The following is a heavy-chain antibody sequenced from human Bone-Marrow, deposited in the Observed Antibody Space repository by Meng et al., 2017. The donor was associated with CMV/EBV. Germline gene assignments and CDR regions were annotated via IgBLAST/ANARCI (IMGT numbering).Heavy chain of an antibody. CDR1: GGSISSSSYY. V-gene: IGHV4-39*07. CDR3: AREGYKITMVRGALSAGDDY. Sequence: SETLSLTCTVSGGSISSSSYYWGWIRQPPGKGLEWIGSIYYSGSTYYNPSLKSRVTISVDTSENQFSLKLSSVTAADTAVYYCAREGYKITMVRGALSAGDDYWGQGTLVTVSS. CDR2: IYYSGST. J-gene: IGHJ4*02. D-gene: IGHD3-10*01.